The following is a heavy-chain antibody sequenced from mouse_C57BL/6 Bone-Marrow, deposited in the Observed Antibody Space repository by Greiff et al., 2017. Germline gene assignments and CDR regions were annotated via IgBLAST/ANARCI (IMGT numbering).Heavy chain of an antibody. V-gene: IGHV1-64*01. D-gene: IGHD2-5*01. J-gene: IGHJ1*03. Sequence: QVQLQQPGAELVKPGASVKLSCKASGYTFTSYWMHWVKQRPGQGLELIGMIHPNSGSTNYNEKFKSKATLTVDKSSSTAYMQLSSLTSEDSAVYYCARRSNLKYFDVWGTGTTVTVSS. CDR3: ARRSNLKYFDV. CDR1: GYTFTSYW. CDR2: IHPNSGST.